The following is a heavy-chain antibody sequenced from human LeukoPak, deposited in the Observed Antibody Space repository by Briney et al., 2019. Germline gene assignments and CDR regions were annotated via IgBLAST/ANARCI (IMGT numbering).Heavy chain of an antibody. D-gene: IGHD1-14*01. CDR3: ARGRNWETFYHYCMDV. CDR2: INHSGNT. J-gene: IGHJ6*03. CDR1: SGSFSGYY. V-gene: IGHV4-34*01. Sequence: KASETLSLTCGVSSGSFSGYYWTWIRQLPGKGLEWMGEINHSGNTIYNPSLKSRVIISIDTSKNQISLNMRSVTAADTAVYYCARGRNWETFYHYCMDVWGNGTTVTVSS.